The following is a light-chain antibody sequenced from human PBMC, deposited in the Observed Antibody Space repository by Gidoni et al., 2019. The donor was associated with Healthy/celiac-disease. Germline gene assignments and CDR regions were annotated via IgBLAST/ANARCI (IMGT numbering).Light chain of an antibody. CDR1: QSISRY. Sequence: DIQMTQSPSSLSASVGDRVTITCRARQSISRYLNWYQQKPGKAPMLLIYASSSFQSVFPSRFSGSGSGTDFTLTISSLQPADFATYYCQQSYSTPPTFGQGTKVEIK. V-gene: IGKV1-39*01. CDR2: ASS. J-gene: IGKJ1*01. CDR3: QQSYSTPPT.